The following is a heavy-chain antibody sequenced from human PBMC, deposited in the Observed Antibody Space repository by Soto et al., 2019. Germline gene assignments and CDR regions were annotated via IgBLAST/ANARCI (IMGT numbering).Heavy chain of an antibody. Sequence: QVQLQESGPGLVKPSETLSLSCSVSGGSISGHYWSWVRQTPGKGLEWIGYMYYSGSTNYNPSIKSRVTISVDTSKNHFSLRLTSVTAADTAVYYCARGPYYDLIWNYYYMDVWGKGTTVTVSS. J-gene: IGHJ6*03. V-gene: IGHV4-59*08. CDR1: GGSISGHY. CDR3: ARGPYYDLIWNYYYMDV. CDR2: MYYSGST. D-gene: IGHD3-16*01.